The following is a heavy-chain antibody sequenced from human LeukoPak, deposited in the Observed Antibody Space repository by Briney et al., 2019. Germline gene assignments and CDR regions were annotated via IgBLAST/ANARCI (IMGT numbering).Heavy chain of an antibody. CDR3: ARDEANYYGSGSHFDY. CDR2: INPNSGGT. D-gene: IGHD3-10*01. V-gene: IGHV1-2*02. Sequence: PLASVKVSCKASGYTFTGYYIHWVRQAPGQGLEWMGWINPNSGGTNYPQKFQGRVTMTRDTSISTAYMELSRLRSDDTAVYYCARDEANYYGSGSHFDYWGQGTLVTVSS. CDR1: GYTFTGYY. J-gene: IGHJ4*02.